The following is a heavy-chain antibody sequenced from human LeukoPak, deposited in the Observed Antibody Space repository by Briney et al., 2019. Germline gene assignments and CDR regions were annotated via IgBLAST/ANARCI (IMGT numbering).Heavy chain of an antibody. CDR3: ARQYYFDY. CDR1: GYRFTSYW. J-gene: IGHJ4*02. CDR2: IYPGDSDP. Sequence: GKSLKISCKGSGYRFTSYWIGWVGQMPGKGMEWMGIIYPGDSDPRYSPSFQGQVTISADKSTSTAYLRWSSLKASDTAMYYCARQYYFDYWGQGTLVTVSS. V-gene: IGHV5-51*01.